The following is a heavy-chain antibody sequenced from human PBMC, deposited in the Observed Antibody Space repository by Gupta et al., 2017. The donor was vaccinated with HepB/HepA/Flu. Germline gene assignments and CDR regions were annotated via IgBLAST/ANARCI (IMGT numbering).Heavy chain of an antibody. CDR1: GFTFSRYW. Sequence: EVKLVESGGGLVQPGASLRLSCAASGFTFSRYWMTWFRQAPGKGLEWVANTNLDGSEKNYMASVKGRFTISRDNARSSLYLQMDSLRAEDTSVYYCVRDRPPHGSVYLDYWGQGTLVTVSS. J-gene: IGHJ4*02. CDR3: VRDRPPHGSVYLDY. V-gene: IGHV3-7*01. D-gene: IGHD3-10*01. CDR2: TNLDGSEK.